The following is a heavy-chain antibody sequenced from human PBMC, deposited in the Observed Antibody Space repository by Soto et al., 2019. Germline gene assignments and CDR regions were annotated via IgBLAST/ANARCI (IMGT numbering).Heavy chain of an antibody. CDR1: GFTFSDAW. D-gene: IGHD1-1*01. CDR3: ATGFSRAWHDGY. V-gene: IGHV3-15*06. Sequence: EVQLVESGGGLVEPGGSLRLSCAASGFTFSDAWMNWVRQAPGKGLEWVGLIKRKIDGETTKYAAPVQGRVIITRDDSGRMVHLQMNSLKGEDTAVYYCATGFSRAWHDGYWGQGNLVTVAS. J-gene: IGHJ4*02. CDR2: IKRKIDGETT.